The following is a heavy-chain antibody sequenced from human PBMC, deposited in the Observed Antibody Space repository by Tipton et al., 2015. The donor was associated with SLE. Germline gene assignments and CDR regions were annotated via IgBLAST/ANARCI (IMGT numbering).Heavy chain of an antibody. CDR1: GGSVISDY. J-gene: IGHJ6*02. CDR3: ARRGGFCTGGVCSYSLDV. CDR2: IFTSGYT. Sequence: TLSLTCTVSGGSVISDYWSWIRQPPGKGLEWIGDIFTSGYTNYSPSLKSRVIISTDTSKSQFSLKLTSVTAADTAIYYCARRGGFCTGGVCSYSLDVWGPGTTVTVSS. D-gene: IGHD2-8*02. V-gene: IGHV4-4*09.